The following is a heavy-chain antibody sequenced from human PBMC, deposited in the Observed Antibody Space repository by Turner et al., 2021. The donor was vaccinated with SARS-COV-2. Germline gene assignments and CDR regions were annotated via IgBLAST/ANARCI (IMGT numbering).Heavy chain of an antibody. V-gene: IGHV1-2*02. D-gene: IGHD5-18*01. J-gene: IGHJ4*02. Sequence: QVQLVQSGAEVKKPGASVKVSCKASGYTFTDYYMHWVRQAPGQGLEWMGWINPNSGCTNSAQKFQGRVTMTRDTSISTAYMELCRLGSDDTAVYYCATDSYGTLWGQGTLVTVSS. CDR2: INPNSGCT. CDR1: GYTFTDYY. CDR3: ATDSYGTL.